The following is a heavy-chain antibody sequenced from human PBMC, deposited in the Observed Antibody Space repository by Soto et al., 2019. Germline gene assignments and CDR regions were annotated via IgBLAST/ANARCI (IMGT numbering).Heavy chain of an antibody. CDR3: AREYYYTMDV. CDR1: GFTFRDYY. J-gene: IGHJ6*02. Sequence: GGSLRLSCEASGFTFRDYYMAWFRQAPGKGLEWLSYIDSSTKYTNYADSVKGRFTISRDNAKNSLYLQMNSLRADDTAVYYCAREYYYTMDVWGQGTMVTVSS. V-gene: IGHV3-11*05. CDR2: IDSSTKYT.